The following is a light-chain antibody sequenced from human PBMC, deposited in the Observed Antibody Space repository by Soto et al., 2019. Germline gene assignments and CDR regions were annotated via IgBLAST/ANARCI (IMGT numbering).Light chain of an antibody. Sequence: EIVMTQSPATLSVSPGERATLSCRASQSVSSNLAWYQQKPGQAPRLLIYGASTRATGIPARFSGSGSGTDFTLTSSSLQSEDFVVYYCQQYNNWPPFTFGPGTKVDIK. CDR1: QSVSSN. CDR3: QQYNNWPPFT. CDR2: GAS. J-gene: IGKJ3*01. V-gene: IGKV3-15*01.